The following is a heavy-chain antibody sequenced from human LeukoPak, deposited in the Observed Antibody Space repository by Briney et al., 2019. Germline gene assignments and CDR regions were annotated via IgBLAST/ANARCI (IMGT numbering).Heavy chain of an antibody. CDR1: GLTFSSHW. CDR2: IRYDGSNK. CDR3: AKDPSDIVVVPAAPRFDY. J-gene: IGHJ4*02. Sequence: PGGSLRLSCTASGLTFSSHWKHWVRQAPGKGLVWVAFIRYDGSNKYYADSVKGRFTISRDNSKNTLYLQMNSLRAEDTAVYYCAKDPSDIVVVPAAPRFDYWGQGTLVTVSS. D-gene: IGHD2-2*01. V-gene: IGHV3-30*02.